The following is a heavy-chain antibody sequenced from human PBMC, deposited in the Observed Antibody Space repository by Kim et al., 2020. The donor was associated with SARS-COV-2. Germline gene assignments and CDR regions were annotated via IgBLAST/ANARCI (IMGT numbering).Heavy chain of an antibody. Sequence: SVKVSCKASGGSFSNYAISWVRQAPGQGLEWMGGVLPILGTPNYAQRFRARFTITADDSTSTGYMELSSLRSEDTAMYYCAILSDSYSDGQSSHTFDVWGQGTMVRVSS. CDR3: AILSDSYSDGQSSHTFDV. CDR1: GGSFSNYA. J-gene: IGHJ3*01. V-gene: IGHV1-69*13. D-gene: IGHD1-26*01. CDR2: VLPILGTP.